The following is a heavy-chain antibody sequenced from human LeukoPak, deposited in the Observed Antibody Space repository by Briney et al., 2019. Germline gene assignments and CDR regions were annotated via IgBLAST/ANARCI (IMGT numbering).Heavy chain of an antibody. J-gene: IGHJ3*02. CDR1: GGSISSGSYY. D-gene: IGHD1-26*01. CDR2: IYTSGST. CDR3: ARDRSGSSYSGAFDI. V-gene: IGHV4-61*02. Sequence: SETLSLTCTVSGGSISSGSYYWSWIRQPAGKGLEWIGRIYTSGSTNYNPSLKSRVTISVDTSKNQFSLKLSSVTAADTAVYYRARDRSGSSYSGAFDIWGQGTMVTVSS.